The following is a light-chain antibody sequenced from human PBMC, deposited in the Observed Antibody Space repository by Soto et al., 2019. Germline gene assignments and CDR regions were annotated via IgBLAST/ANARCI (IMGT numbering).Light chain of an antibody. CDR1: QRVLDSSNNKNY. CDR2: WDS. Sequence: DIVMTQSPDSLAVSLGERATINCKSSQRVLDSSNNKNYLAWYQQKEGQPPQLLIYWDSTQESGLPDRFSGSGSGTNFTLTINSLQAEDVAVYYCQQYYSRPPRYTFGQGTKLEIK. V-gene: IGKV4-1*01. J-gene: IGKJ2*01. CDR3: QQYYSRPPRYT.